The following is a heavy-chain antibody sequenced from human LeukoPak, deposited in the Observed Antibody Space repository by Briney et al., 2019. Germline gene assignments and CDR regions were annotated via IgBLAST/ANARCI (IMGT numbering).Heavy chain of an antibody. J-gene: IGHJ6*02. V-gene: IGHV3-48*01. CDR1: GFTFSSYS. CDR3: ARVPPPYDFWTGYPHYGMDV. D-gene: IGHD3-3*01. Sequence: GGSLRLSCAASGFTFSSYSMNWVRQAPGKGLEWVSYISSSSTIYYADSVKGRFTISRDNVNNSLYLQMNSLRAEDTAVYYCARVPPPYDFWTGYPHYGMDVWGQGTTVTASS. CDR2: ISSSSTI.